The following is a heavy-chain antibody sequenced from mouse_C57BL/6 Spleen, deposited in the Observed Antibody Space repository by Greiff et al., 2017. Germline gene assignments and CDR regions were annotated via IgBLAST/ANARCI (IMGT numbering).Heavy chain of an antibody. J-gene: IGHJ2*01. V-gene: IGHV1-53*01. D-gene: IGHD2-4*01. CDR3: ARSSYDYGFDY. CDR2: INPSNGGT. CDR1: GYTFTSYW. Sequence: QVQLQQPGTELVKPGASVKLSCKASGYTFTSYWMPWVKQRPGQGLEWIGNINPSNGGTNYNEKFKSKFTMTEDKSSSTAYMQLSSLTSEDSAVYYCARSSYDYGFDYWGQGTTLTVSS.